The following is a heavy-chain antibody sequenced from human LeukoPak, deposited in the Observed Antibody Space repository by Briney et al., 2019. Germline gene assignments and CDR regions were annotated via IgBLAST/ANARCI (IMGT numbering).Heavy chain of an antibody. D-gene: IGHD6-19*01. V-gene: IGHV3-23*01. CDR2: INGNGGST. CDR1: GFTFSSYG. J-gene: IGHJ4*02. Sequence: GGSLSPSCAVSGFTFSSYGMTWVRQAPGKGLEWVSSINGNGGSTHYADSVKGRFTISRDNSKNTLYLQVNSLRVEDTATYYCARIRSYRTGWHPGGHWGQGALGTVSP. CDR3: ARIRSYRTGWHPGGH.